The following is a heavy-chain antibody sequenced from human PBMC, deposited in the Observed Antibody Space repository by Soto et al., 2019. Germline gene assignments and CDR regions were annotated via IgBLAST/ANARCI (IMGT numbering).Heavy chain of an antibody. CDR1: GFTFSSYA. Sequence: GGSLRLSCAASGFTFSSYAISWVRQAPGKGLEWVSAISGSGGSTYYADSVKGRFTISRDNSKNTLYLQMNSLRAEDTAVYYCAKDLALGPAAILGYAAFDIWGQGTMVTVSS. CDR2: ISGSGGST. D-gene: IGHD2-2*01. CDR3: AKDLALGPAAILGYAAFDI. V-gene: IGHV3-23*01. J-gene: IGHJ3*02.